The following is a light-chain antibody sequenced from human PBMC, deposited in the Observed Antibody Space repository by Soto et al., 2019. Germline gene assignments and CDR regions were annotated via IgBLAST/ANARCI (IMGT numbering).Light chain of an antibody. CDR2: KAS. Sequence: DIQMTQSPSSLSASVGDRVTITCRASQNIIAWLAWYQQKPGKAPKLLIYKASNLYSGVPSRFSGSASGTEFTLTISSLQPDDFAIYYCHQYNSYPWTFGQGTKVDIK. V-gene: IGKV1-5*03. CDR3: HQYNSYPWT. CDR1: QNIIAW. J-gene: IGKJ1*01.